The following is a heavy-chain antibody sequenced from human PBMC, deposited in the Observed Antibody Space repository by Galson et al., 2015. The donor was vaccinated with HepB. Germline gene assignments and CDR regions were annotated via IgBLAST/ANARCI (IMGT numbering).Heavy chain of an antibody. D-gene: IGHD2-2*02. Sequence: SLRLSCAASGFTFSSYSMNWVRQAPGKGLEWVSYISSSSSTIYYADSVKGRFTISRDNAKNSLYLQMNSLRDEDTAVYYCAREGCSSTSCYTSGRPGNWYFDLWGRGTLVTVSS. V-gene: IGHV3-48*02. CDR2: ISSSSSTI. CDR1: GFTFSSYS. CDR3: AREGCSSTSCYTSGRPGNWYFDL. J-gene: IGHJ2*01.